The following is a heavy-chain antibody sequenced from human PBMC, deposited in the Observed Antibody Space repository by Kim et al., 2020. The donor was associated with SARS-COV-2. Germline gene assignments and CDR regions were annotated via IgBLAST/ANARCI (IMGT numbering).Heavy chain of an antibody. CDR3: ARDGIAAAGTRGHYYYYMDV. Sequence: RVTISVDTSKNQFSLKLSSVTAADTAVYYCARDGIAAAGTRGHYYYYMDVWGKGTTVTVSS. D-gene: IGHD6-13*01. J-gene: IGHJ6*03. V-gene: IGHV4-30-2*05.